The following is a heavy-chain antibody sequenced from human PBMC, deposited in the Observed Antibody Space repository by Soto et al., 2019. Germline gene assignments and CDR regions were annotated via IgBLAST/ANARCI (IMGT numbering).Heavy chain of an antibody. CDR3: AGPALRCSGGSCYTRHYYYCGMDV. D-gene: IGHD2-15*01. J-gene: IGHJ6*02. V-gene: IGHV5-10-1*01. CDR2: IDPSDSYT. Sequence: GESLKISCKGSGYSFTSYWISWVRQMPGKGLEWMGRIDPSDSYTNYSPFFQGHVTISADKSISTAYLQWSSMKASDPARYYCAGPALRCSGGSCYTRHYYYCGMDVWGQGTTVTVSS. CDR1: GYSFTSYW.